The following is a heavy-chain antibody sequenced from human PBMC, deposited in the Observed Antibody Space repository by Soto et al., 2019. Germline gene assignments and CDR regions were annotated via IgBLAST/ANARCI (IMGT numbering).Heavy chain of an antibody. D-gene: IGHD7-27*01. CDR3: ARRIAAYSGDSAFDI. V-gene: IGHV1-18*01. Sequence: ASVKVSCKASGYTFTSYGISWVRQAPGQGLEWMGWISAYNGNTNYAQKLQGRVTMTTDTSTSTAYMELRSLRSDDTAVYYCARRIAAYSGDSAFDIWGQGTMVTVSS. CDR1: GYTFTSYG. J-gene: IGHJ3*02. CDR2: ISAYNGNT.